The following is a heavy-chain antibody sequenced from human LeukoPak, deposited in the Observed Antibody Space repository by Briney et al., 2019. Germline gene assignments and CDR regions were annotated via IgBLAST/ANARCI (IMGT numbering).Heavy chain of an antibody. V-gene: IGHV4-59*01. D-gene: IGHD1-1*01. Sequence: PSETLSLTCAVYGGSFSGYYWSWIRQPPGKGLEWIGYIYYSGSTNYNPSLKSRVTISVDTSKNQFSLKLSSVAAADTAVYYCARSKLEPTTVDYWGQGTLVTVSS. CDR1: GGSFSGYY. CDR2: IYYSGST. J-gene: IGHJ4*02. CDR3: ARSKLEPTTVDY.